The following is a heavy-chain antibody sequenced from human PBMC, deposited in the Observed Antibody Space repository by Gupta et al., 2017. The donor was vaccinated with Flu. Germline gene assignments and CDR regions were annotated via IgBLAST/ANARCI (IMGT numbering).Heavy chain of an antibody. D-gene: IGHD5-12*01. Sequence: QVQLQASGPGLVQPSQTLSLTCPVSVGSISSGGYYWSWLRQHPGNGLEWIGDSDHSGSTYYKPYLKSRVTIAVDTSKNQFFRKLSSVTAADTAGYYCARDKYRGLRPFDYWGQGTLVTVAS. V-gene: IGHV4-31*03. CDR1: VGSISSGGYY. CDR3: ARDKYRGLRPFDY. CDR2: SDHSGST. J-gene: IGHJ4*02.